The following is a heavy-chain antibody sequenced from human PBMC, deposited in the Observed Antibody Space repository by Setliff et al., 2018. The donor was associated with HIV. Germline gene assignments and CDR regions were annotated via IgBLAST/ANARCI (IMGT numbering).Heavy chain of an antibody. CDR1: GFTFSSYV. Sequence: LRLSCAASGFTFSSYVMHWVRQAPGKGLEWVAYIPNAGSDKYAAVSLRGRFTISRDNSKNTLYLQMNSLRTEDTAVYFCAKNLYSSRWSTLDYWGQGTLVTVSS. CDR3: AKNLYSSRWSTLDY. D-gene: IGHD6-13*01. V-gene: IGHV3-30*02. CDR2: IPNAGSDK. J-gene: IGHJ4*02.